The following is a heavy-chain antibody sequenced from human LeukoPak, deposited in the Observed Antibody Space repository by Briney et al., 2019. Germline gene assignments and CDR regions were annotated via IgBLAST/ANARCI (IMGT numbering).Heavy chain of an antibody. D-gene: IGHD4-17*01. CDR3: ARVQGGEHGYGMDV. J-gene: IGHJ6*02. V-gene: IGHV4-59*01. CDR1: GGSISSYY. Sequence: PSETLSLTCTLSGGSISSYYWSWIRQPPGKGLEWIGYIYYSGSTNYNPSLKSRVTISVDTSKNQFSLKLSSVTAADTAVYYCARVQGGEHGYGMDVWGQGTTVTVSS. CDR2: IYYSGST.